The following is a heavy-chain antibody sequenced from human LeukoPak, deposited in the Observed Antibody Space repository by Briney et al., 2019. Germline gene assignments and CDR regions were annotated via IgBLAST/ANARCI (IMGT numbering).Heavy chain of an antibody. CDR1: GGTLSSYA. Sequence: ASVKVSCKASGGTLSSYAISWVRQAPGQGLEWMGGIIPIFGTANYAQKFQGRVTITTDESTSTAYMELSSLRSEDTAVYYCARGVALWGYYYYMDVWGKGTTVTVSS. V-gene: IGHV1-69*05. CDR3: ARGVALWGYYYYMDV. CDR2: IIPIFGTA. J-gene: IGHJ6*03. D-gene: IGHD7-27*01.